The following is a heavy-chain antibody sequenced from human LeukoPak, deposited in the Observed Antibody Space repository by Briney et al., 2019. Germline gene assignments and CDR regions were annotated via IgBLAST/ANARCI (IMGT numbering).Heavy chain of an antibody. CDR1: GGSISSYY. CDR3: ARDFGARDGYSYFDY. Sequence: SETLSLTYTVSGGSISSYYWSWIRQPPGKGLEWTGYIYYSGSTNYNPSLKSRVTISVDTSKNQFSLKLSSVTAADTAVYYCARDFGARDGYSYFDYWGQGTLVTVSS. V-gene: IGHV4-59*01. CDR2: IYYSGST. J-gene: IGHJ4*02. D-gene: IGHD5-24*01.